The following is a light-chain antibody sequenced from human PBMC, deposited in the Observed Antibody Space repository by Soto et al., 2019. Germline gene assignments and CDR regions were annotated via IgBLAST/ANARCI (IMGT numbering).Light chain of an antibody. CDR3: HQYGSSPYT. J-gene: IGKJ2*01. Sequence: EIVLTQSPATLSLSPGEGATLSCRASQPVSRSYLAWYQQKSGQAPRLLIYAASNRAAGTPDRFSGSESGTDFTLTISRLEPEDFAMYYCHQYGSSPYTFGHGTEVEIK. V-gene: IGKV3-20*01. CDR2: AAS. CDR1: QPVSRSY.